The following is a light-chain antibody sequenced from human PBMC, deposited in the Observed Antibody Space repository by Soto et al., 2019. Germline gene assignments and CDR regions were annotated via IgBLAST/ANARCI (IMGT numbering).Light chain of an antibody. Sequence: QSVLTQPPSVSGAPGQRVTISCTGSSSNIGAHFDVHWYQQLPGTAPKLLIYSNNQRPSGVPDRFSGSKSGTSASLAISGLQSEDEADYYCAAWDDSLNAYVVFGGGTKLTVL. CDR1: SSNIGAHFD. CDR2: SNN. J-gene: IGLJ2*01. CDR3: AAWDDSLNAYVV. V-gene: IGLV1-44*01.